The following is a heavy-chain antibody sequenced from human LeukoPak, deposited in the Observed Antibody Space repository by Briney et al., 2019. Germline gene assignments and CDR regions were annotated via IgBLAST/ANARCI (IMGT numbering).Heavy chain of an antibody. J-gene: IGHJ4*02. V-gene: IGHV3-23*01. Sequence: GGSLRLSCAASGFTFSSYAMSWVRQAPGKGLEWVSAISGSGGSTHYADSVKGRFTISRDNSKNTLYLQMNSLRAEDTAVYYCAKPLYSSSWYDYYFDYWGQGTLVTVSS. CDR1: GFTFSSYA. CDR2: ISGSGGST. D-gene: IGHD6-13*01. CDR3: AKPLYSSSWYDYYFDY.